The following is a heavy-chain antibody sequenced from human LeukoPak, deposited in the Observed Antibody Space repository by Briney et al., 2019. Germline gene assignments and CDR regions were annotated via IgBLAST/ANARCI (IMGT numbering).Heavy chain of an antibody. Sequence: GRSLRLSCAASGFAFSGYWMHWVRQAPGKGLGLVSRINHDGSATIYADSVKGRFTFSRDNAKNTLHLQMNSLRVEDTAVYYCVREGAPIAAVGNCFDYWGQGTLVTVSS. CDR2: INHDGSAT. CDR3: VREGAPIAAVGNCFDY. V-gene: IGHV3-74*01. D-gene: IGHD6-13*01. CDR1: GFAFSGYW. J-gene: IGHJ4*02.